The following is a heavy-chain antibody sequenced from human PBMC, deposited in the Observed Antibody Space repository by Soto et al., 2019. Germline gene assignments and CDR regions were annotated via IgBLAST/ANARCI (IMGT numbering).Heavy chain of an antibody. Sequence: QVQLVQSGAEVKKPGASVKVSCKASGYTFTGYYMHWVRQAPGQGLEWMGWINPNSGGTNYAQKCQGWVTMTRDTSISTAYMELSRLRSDDTAVYYCARGVGIPLWFRRGGHNFDYWGQGTLVTVSS. CDR3: ARGVGIPLWFRRGGHNFDY. J-gene: IGHJ4*02. D-gene: IGHD5-18*01. CDR2: INPNSGGT. V-gene: IGHV1-2*04. CDR1: GYTFTGYY.